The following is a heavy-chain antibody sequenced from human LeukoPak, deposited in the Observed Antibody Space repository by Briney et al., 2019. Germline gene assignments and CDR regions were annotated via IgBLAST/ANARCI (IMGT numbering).Heavy chain of an antibody. CDR3: ARPGVWFGELFGMDV. CDR1: GYTFTSYG. J-gene: IGHJ6*02. CDR2: ISAYNGNT. Sequence: ASVKVSCKASGYTFTSYGISWVRQAPGQGLEWMGWISAYNGNTNYAQKLRGRVTMTTDTSTSTAYMELRSLRSDDTAVYYCARPGVWFGELFGMDVWGQGTTVTVSS. D-gene: IGHD3-10*01. V-gene: IGHV1-18*01.